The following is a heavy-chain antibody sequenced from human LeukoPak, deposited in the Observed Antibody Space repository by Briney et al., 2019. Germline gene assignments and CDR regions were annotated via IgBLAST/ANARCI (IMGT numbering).Heavy chain of an antibody. CDR1: GFTFDAYA. J-gene: IGHJ4*02. CDR2: INWNGLSA. D-gene: IGHD6-13*01. V-gene: IGHV3-43D*03. Sequence: GGSLRLSCAASGFTFDAYAIHWVRQAPGKGLEWVCLINWNGLSAYYSDSVKGRFTISRDDSKNSLYLQMNSLRIEDTALNYCAKDRSIAAAGVDYWGQGTQVTVSS. CDR3: AKDRSIAAAGVDY.